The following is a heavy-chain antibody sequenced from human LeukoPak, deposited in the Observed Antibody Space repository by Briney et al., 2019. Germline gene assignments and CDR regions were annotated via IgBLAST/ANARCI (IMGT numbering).Heavy chain of an antibody. CDR1: GFTFSSYS. CDR2: ISSSSSYI. V-gene: IGHV3-21*01. D-gene: IGHD3-10*01. J-gene: IGHJ4*02. CDR3: ARAMVRGQTYYFDS. Sequence: NPGGSLRLSCGASGFTFSSYSMNWVRQAPGKGLEWVSSISSSSSYIYYADSVKGRFTISRDNAKNSLYLQMNSLRAEDTAVYYCARAMVRGQTYYFDSWGQGTLVTVSS.